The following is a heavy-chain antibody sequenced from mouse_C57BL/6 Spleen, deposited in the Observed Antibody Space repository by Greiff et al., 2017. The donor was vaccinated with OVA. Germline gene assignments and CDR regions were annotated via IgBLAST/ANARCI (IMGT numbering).Heavy chain of an antibody. CDR2: IDPSDSYT. D-gene: IGHD4-1*01. CDR1: GYTFTSYW. Sequence: QVQLQQPGAELVKPGASVKLSCKASGYTFTSYWMQWVKQRPGQGLEWIGEIDPSDSYTNYNQKFKGQATLTVDTSSSTAYMQLSSLTSEDSAVYYCARSSNWDGGYWGQGTTLTVSS. J-gene: IGHJ2*01. V-gene: IGHV1-50*01. CDR3: ARSSNWDGGY.